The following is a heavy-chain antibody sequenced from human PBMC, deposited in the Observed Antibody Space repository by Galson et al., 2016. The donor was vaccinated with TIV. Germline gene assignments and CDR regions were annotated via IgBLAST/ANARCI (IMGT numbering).Heavy chain of an antibody. D-gene: IGHD2-21*02. CDR2: IIPHVGIA. J-gene: IGHJ4*02. V-gene: IGHV1-69*10. CDR1: GGTFSSNI. CDR3: TTFAACGGDCYYFDY. Sequence: SVKVSCKASGGTFSSNIINWIRQAPGQGLEWMGGIIPHVGIANYAQRLKGRVTITADKSTNTAYMELSSLRSEDTAMYYCTTFAACGGDCYYFDYWGPGTLVTVSS.